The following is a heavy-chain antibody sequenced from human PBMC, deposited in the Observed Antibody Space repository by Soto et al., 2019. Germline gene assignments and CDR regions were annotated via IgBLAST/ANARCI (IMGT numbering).Heavy chain of an antibody. CDR1: GYTFTSYG. Sequence: QVQLVQSGAEVKKPGASVKVSCKASGYTFTSYGISWVRQAPGQGLEWMGWISAYNGNTNYAQKVQARVTMTTDKSTSTAYMELRNLRSDATAVYYCARDANSHITMIVVPPLYWGQGTLVTVSS. D-gene: IGHD3-22*01. J-gene: IGHJ4*02. V-gene: IGHV1-18*04. CDR3: ARDANSHITMIVVPPLY. CDR2: ISAYNGNT.